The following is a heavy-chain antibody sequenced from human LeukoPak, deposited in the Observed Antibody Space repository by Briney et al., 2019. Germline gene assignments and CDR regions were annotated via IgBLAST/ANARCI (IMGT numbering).Heavy chain of an antibody. CDR3: ARGLSRGEWLVHYFDY. CDR1: GFTFSSYE. Sequence: PGGSLRLSCAASGFTFSSYEMNWVRQAPGKGLEWVSYISSSGSTIYYADSVKGRFTISRDNAKNSLYLQMNSLRAEDTAVYYCARGLSRGEWLVHYFDYWGQGTLVTVSS. CDR2: ISSSGSTI. V-gene: IGHV3-48*03. D-gene: IGHD6-19*01. J-gene: IGHJ4*02.